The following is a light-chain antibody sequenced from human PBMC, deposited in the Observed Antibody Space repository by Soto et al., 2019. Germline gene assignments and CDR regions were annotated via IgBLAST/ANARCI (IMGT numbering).Light chain of an antibody. Sequence: EIVLTQSPGTLSLSPGERATLSYRASQTVSSSYLAWYQQKPGQTPRLLIYGASSRATGIPDRFSGSGSGKDFTLTISRLEPEDFAVYYCQQSGSSPQTFGQGTKVEIK. CDR3: QQSGSSPQT. CDR2: GAS. CDR1: QTVSSSY. V-gene: IGKV3-20*01. J-gene: IGKJ1*01.